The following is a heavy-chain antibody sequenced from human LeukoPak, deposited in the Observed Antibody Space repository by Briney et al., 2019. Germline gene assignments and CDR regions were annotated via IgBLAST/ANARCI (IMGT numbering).Heavy chain of an antibody. J-gene: IGHJ4*02. V-gene: IGHV3-7*01. Sequence: PGGSLRLSCAASGFTFSGSAMHWVRQAPGTGPEWVANIKQDGSEKYYVDSVKGRFTISRDNAKNSLYLQMDSLRAEDTAVYYCARDKVVGATSLDYWGQGTLVTVSS. D-gene: IGHD1-26*01. CDR2: IKQDGSEK. CDR3: ARDKVVGATSLDY. CDR1: GFTFSGSA.